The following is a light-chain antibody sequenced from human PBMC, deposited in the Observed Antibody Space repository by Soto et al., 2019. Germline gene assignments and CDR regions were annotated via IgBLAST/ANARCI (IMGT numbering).Light chain of an antibody. CDR1: SSDVGGYNY. Sequence: QSALTQPASVSGSPGQSITISCTGTSSDVGGYNYVSWYQQHPGTAPKLMIYEVSNRPSGLSNRFSGSKSGNTASLTISGLHAEDEADYYCSSYTSSSSLYVFGTGTKLTVL. V-gene: IGLV2-14*01. J-gene: IGLJ1*01. CDR2: EVS. CDR3: SSYTSSSSLYV.